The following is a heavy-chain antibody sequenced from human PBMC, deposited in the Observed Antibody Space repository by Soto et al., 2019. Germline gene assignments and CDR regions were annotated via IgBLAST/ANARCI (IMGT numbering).Heavy chain of an antibody. CDR2: VYYRGRS. D-gene: IGHD4-17*01. CDR3: VSQRTTVPTQAYFDY. CDR1: GGSVTNSSYY. V-gene: IGHV4-39*01. Sequence: SETLSLTCTASGGSVTNSSYYWGWIRQSPGKGLEWIGSVYYRGRSYSKSSVKSRVTISVDTSKNRFSLSLNSVTASDTAVYFCVSQRTTVPTQAYFDYRGPGALVTVCS. J-gene: IGHJ4*02.